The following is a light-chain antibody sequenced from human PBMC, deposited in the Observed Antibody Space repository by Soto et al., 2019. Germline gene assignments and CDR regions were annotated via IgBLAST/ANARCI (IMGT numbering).Light chain of an antibody. J-gene: IGKJ2*01. CDR3: QQYYNTPSYT. CDR1: QSVLYSSNNKNY. V-gene: IGKV4-1*01. Sequence: DIVMTQSPDSLAVSLGERATINCKSSQSVLYSSNNKNYLAWYQQKPGQPPKLLIYWASTRESGVPDRFSGSGSGTDFTLTISSLQAEDVAVHYCQQYYNTPSYTFGQGTKLEIK. CDR2: WAS.